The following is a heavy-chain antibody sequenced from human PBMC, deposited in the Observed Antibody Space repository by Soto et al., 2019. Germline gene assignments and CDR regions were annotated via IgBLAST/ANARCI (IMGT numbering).Heavy chain of an antibody. CDR1: GGSISHYH. V-gene: IGHV4-59*01. J-gene: IGHJ5*02. CDR2: IFYNGST. CDR3: AISFYP. Sequence: QLQLQESGPGLVKPSETLSLTCTVSGGSISHYHWNWIRQAPGKGMEWIGYIFYNGSTHYNPSLTSRVTTAVDMSKNRLPLTLTSVTAAETAVYYCAISFYPWGQGTLVTVST.